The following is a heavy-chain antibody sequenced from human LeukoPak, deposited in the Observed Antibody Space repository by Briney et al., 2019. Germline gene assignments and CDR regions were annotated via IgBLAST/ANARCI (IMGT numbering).Heavy chain of an antibody. CDR2: MNPNSGNT. J-gene: IGHJ5*02. CDR3: ARTAAGTRVNWFDP. D-gene: IGHD6-13*01. Sequence: ASVKVSCKASGYTFTSYDINWVRQATGQGLEWMGWMNPNSGNTGYAQKFQGRVTMTRNTSISTAYMELSSLRSEDMAVYYCARTAAGTRVNWFDPWGQRTLVTVSS. CDR1: GYTFTSYD. V-gene: IGHV1-8*01.